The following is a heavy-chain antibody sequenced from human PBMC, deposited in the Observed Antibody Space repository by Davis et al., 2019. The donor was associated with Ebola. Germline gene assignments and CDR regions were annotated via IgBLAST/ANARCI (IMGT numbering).Heavy chain of an antibody. CDR2: ISAYNGHT. V-gene: IGHV1-18*01. CDR3: ARGRNGGWDFDY. D-gene: IGHD6-19*01. J-gene: IGHJ4*02. Sequence: AASVKVSCKTSGYTFGSYGISWVRQAPGQGLEWMAWISAYNGHTNYAQKFQGRLTLTTDTSTSTVYMELRSLTSDDTAEYYCARGRNGGWDFDYWGQGTRVTVSS. CDR1: GYTFGSYG.